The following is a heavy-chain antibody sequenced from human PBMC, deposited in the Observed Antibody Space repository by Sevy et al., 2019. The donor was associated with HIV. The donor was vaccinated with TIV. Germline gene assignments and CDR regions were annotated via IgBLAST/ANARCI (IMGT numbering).Heavy chain of an antibody. D-gene: IGHD7-27*01. J-gene: IGHJ3*02. CDR1: GYTFTSYG. CDR2: ISAYNGNT. CDR3: AREGGVATTGDHDAFDI. V-gene: IGHV1-18*01. Sequence: ASVKVSCKASGYTFTSYGISWVRQAPGQGLEWMGWISAYNGNTNYAQKLQGRVTMTTDTSTSTAYMELRSLRSDDTAVYYCAREGGVATTGDHDAFDIWGHGTLVTVSS.